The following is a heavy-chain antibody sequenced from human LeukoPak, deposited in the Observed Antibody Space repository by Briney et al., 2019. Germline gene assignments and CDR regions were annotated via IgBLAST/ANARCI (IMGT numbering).Heavy chain of an antibody. D-gene: IGHD5/OR15-5a*01. CDR1: GGSISSSSYY. CDR2: IYYSGST. V-gene: IGHV4-39*01. Sequence: SETLSLTCTVSGGSISSSSYYWGWIRQPPGKGLEWIGSIYYSGSTYYNPSLKSRVTISVDTSKNQFSLKLSSVTAADTAVYYCARPEGISGLFDCWGQGTLVTVSS. J-gene: IGHJ4*02. CDR3: ARPEGISGLFDC.